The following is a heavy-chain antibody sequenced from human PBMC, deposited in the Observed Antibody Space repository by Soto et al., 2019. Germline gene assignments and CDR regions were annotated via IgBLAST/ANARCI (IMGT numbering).Heavy chain of an antibody. Sequence: GESLKISCKGSGYSFTSYWISWVRQMPGKGLEWMGRIDPSDSYTNYSPSFQGRVTISADKSISTAYLQWSSLKASDTAMYYCATYHYGDYVAFDIWGQGTMVTVS. J-gene: IGHJ3*02. CDR2: IDPSDSYT. CDR1: GYSFTSYW. V-gene: IGHV5-10-1*01. D-gene: IGHD4-17*01. CDR3: ATYHYGDYVAFDI.